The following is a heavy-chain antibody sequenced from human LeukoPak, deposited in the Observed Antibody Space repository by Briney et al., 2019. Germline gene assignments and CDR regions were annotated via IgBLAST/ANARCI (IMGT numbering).Heavy chain of an antibody. Sequence: GGSLRLSCAASGFTFSNYNMNWVRQAPGKGLEWVSSISSSNNYIYYADSVKGRFTISRDNAKNTLYLQMNSLRAEDTAVYYCARVEISSSWYSDYWGQGTLVTVSS. CDR3: ARVEISSSWYSDY. CDR2: ISSSNNYI. D-gene: IGHD6-13*01. J-gene: IGHJ4*02. V-gene: IGHV3-21*01. CDR1: GFTFSNYN.